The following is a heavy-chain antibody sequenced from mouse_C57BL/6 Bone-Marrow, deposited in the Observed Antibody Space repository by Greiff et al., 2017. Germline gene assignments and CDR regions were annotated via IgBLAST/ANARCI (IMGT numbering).Heavy chain of an antibody. CDR3: ARFDGYYFYFDY. CDR2: IRNKANGNTT. V-gene: IGHV7-3*01. CDR1: GFSFTDYY. D-gene: IGHD2-3*01. Sequence: DVMLVESGGGLVQPGGSLSISCAASGFSFTDYYMSWVRQPPGKALEWLGFIRNKANGNTTEYSASLKGRFNISRDNSQSILYLQMNALRAEDSATYYCARFDGYYFYFDYWGQGTTLTVSS. J-gene: IGHJ2*01.